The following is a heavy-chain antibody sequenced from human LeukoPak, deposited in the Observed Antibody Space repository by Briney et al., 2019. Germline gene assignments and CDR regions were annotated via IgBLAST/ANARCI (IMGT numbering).Heavy chain of an antibody. CDR1: GYTFTSYY. J-gene: IGHJ4*02. CDR3: AREAIVGATTGVGDYYFDY. D-gene: IGHD1-26*01. Sequence: ASVKVSCKASGYTFTSYYMHWVRQAPGQGLEWMGIINPGGGSTSYAQKFQGRVTMTRDTSTSTVYMELSSLRSEDTAVYYCAREAIVGATTGVGDYYFDYWGQGTLVTVSS. V-gene: IGHV1-46*01. CDR2: INPGGGST.